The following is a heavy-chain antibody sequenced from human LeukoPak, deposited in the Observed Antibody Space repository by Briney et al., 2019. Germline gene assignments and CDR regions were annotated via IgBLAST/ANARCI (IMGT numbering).Heavy chain of an antibody. CDR3: ARVEADDYGDYVGAFDI. CDR2: IYYSGST. Sequence: SETLSLTCTVSGGSISSSSYYWGWIRQPPGKGLEWIGSIYYSGSTYYNPSLKSRVTISVDTSKNQFSLKLSSVTAADTAVYYCARVEADDYGDYVGAFDIWGQGTMVTVSS. V-gene: IGHV4-39*07. D-gene: IGHD4-17*01. J-gene: IGHJ3*02. CDR1: GGSISSSSYY.